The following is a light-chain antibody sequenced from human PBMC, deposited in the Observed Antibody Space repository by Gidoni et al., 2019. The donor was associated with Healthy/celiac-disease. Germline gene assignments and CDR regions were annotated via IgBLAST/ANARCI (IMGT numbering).Light chain of an antibody. J-gene: IGKJ3*01. CDR2: AAS. V-gene: IGKV1-12*01. CDR1: QGIRSW. CDR3: QQDNSFPRT. Sequence: TCRASQGIRSWLAWYQQKPGNPPKLLIYAASSLQSGVPSRFSGSGSGTDFTLTISSLQPEDFATYYCQQDNSFPRTFGPGTKVDIK.